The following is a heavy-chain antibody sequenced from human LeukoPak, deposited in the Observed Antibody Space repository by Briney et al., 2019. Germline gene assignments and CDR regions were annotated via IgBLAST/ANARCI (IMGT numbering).Heavy chain of an antibody. J-gene: IGHJ6*03. V-gene: IGHV4-34*01. Sequence: SETLSLTCAVYGGSFSGYYWSWIRQPPGKGLEWIGEINHSGSTNYNPSLKSRVTISVDTSKNQFSLKLSSVTAADTAVYYCARGLKQWLVRYYYYYYMTSGAKGPRSPSP. CDR2: INHSGST. CDR3: ARGLKQWLVRYYYYYYMTS. D-gene: IGHD6-19*01. CDR1: GGSFSGYY.